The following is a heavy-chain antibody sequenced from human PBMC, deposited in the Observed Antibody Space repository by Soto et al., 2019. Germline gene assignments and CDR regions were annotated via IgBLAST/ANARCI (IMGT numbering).Heavy chain of an antibody. V-gene: IGHV3-30*18. J-gene: IGHJ4*02. CDR3: VKVSEVARPELDY. Sequence: QVQLVESGGGVVQPGRSLRLSCAASGFSFSNCGMHWVRQAPGKGLEWVAAISSDGSDKYYSESVKGRFTISRDNSKNTLFMQMNSQRFEDTAVDYCVKVSEVARPELDYWRQRTLGTVSS. D-gene: IGHD2-15*01. CDR1: GFSFSNCG. CDR2: ISSDGSDK.